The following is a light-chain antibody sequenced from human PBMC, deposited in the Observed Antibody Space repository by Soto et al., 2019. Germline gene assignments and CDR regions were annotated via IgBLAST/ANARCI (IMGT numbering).Light chain of an antibody. CDR3: QQYKSYST. V-gene: IGKV1-5*01. J-gene: IGKJ1*01. Sequence: DIQLTQSPSTLSASVGERVTLTCRASQGLNTRLAWYQQRPGKAPKLLIYDASTLESGVPSRFSGGGSGTEFTLTINNLQPDDLATYICQQYKSYSTFGRGTKVDIK. CDR2: DAS. CDR1: QGLNTR.